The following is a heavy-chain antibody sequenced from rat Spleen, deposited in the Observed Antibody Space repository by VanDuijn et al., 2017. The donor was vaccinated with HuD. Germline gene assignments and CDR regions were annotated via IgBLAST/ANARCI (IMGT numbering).Heavy chain of an antibody. D-gene: IGHD1-12*03. J-gene: IGHJ4*01. CDR2: ICTGGGNT. CDR3: AGGDYYAGYGYVMDA. Sequence: EVQLVESGGGLVQPGRSMKLSCAASGFTFSNYYMAWVRQAPTKGLEWVASICTGGGNTNYRDSVKGRFTISRDNAKSTLYLQMDSLRSEDTATYYCAGGDYYAGYGYVMDAWGQGASVTVSS. CDR1: GFTFSNYY. V-gene: IGHV5-25*01.